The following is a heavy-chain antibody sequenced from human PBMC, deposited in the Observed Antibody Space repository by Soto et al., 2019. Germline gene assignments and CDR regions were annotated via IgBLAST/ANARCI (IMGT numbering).Heavy chain of an antibody. CDR1: GFTFSSYG. J-gene: IGHJ6*03. D-gene: IGHD2-2*01. V-gene: IGHV3-33*01. CDR3: ARSRGYCSSTSCYFYYYYMDV. CDR2: IWYDGSNK. Sequence: PGGSLRLSCAASGFTFSSYGMHWVRQAPGKGLEWVAVIWYDGSNKYCADSVKGRFTISRDNAKNSLYLQMNSLRAEDTAVYYCARSRGYCSSTSCYFYYYYMDVWGKGTTVTVSS.